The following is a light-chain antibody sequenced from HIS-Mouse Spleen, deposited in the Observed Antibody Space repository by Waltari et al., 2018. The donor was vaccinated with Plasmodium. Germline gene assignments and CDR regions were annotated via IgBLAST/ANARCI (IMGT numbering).Light chain of an antibody. CDR1: NLGNKY. CDR3: QSADSSGTPNWV. Sequence: SYELTQPPSVSVSPGQTASITCSGDNLGNKYACWYQQKPGQAPVLVIYKDSERPSGIPERFSGSSSGTTVTLTISGVQAEDEADYYCQSADSSGTPNWVFGGGTKLTVL. V-gene: IGLV3-25*03. CDR2: KDS. J-gene: IGLJ3*02.